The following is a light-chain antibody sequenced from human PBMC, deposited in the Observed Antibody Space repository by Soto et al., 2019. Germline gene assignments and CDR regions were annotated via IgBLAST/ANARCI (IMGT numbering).Light chain of an antibody. J-gene: IGKJ1*01. CDR2: GAS. CDR3: QQDNTWHPKMA. CDR1: QGVSSD. Sequence: VVTQSPATLSVFPGETATLSCRASQGVSSDLAWYQQRPGQAPRLLIYGASTRATGIPARFRGSGSGTEFRLTISSLQSEDFATCYCQQDNTWHPKMAFGRGTKVEIK. V-gene: IGKV3-15*01.